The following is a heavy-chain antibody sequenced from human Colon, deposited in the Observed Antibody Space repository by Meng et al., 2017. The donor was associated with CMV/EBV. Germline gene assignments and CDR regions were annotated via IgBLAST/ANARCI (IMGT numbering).Heavy chain of an antibody. Sequence: GESLKISCAASGFTFSSYGMHWVRQAPGKGLEWVAFIRYDGSNKYYADSVKGRFTISRDNSKNTLYLQMNSLRAEDTAVYYCAKDGRYYDSSGYGSWGQGTLVTVSS. CDR1: GFTFSSYG. CDR3: AKDGRYYDSSGYGS. J-gene: IGHJ5*02. CDR2: IRYDGSNK. V-gene: IGHV3-30*02. D-gene: IGHD3-22*01.